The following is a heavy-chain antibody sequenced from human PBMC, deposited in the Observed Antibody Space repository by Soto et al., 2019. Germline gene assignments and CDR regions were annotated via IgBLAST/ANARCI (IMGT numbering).Heavy chain of an antibody. CDR1: GFPLSARGVG. CDR2: IYWNDAK. D-gene: IGHD6-6*01. V-gene: IGHV2-5*01. J-gene: IGHJ4*01. Sequence: QITLKESGPTLVKPKQTLTLTCTVSGFPLSARGVGVGWIRQPPGKALAWLAIIYWNDAKRYIPSLKSRLTITKNTSKNQVVLTMNNMDLVDTAIDYCAHSPWGAAPYYWGHGTLVTVSS. CDR3: AHSPWGAAPYY.